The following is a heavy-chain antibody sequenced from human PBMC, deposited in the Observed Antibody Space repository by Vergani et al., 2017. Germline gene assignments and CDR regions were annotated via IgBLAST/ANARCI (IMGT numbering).Heavy chain of an antibody. CDR2: IYPGDSDT. V-gene: IGHV5-51*01. D-gene: IGHD5-18*01. CDR3: ARPVDTAMGWAHFDY. J-gene: IGHJ4*02. CDR1: GYSFTSYW. Sequence: VQLVQSGAEVKKPGASVKVSCKASGYSFTSYWIGWVRQMPGKGLEWMGIIYPGDSDTRYSPSFQGQVTISADKSISTAYLQWSSLKASDTAMYYCARPVDTAMGWAHFDYWGQGTLVTVSS.